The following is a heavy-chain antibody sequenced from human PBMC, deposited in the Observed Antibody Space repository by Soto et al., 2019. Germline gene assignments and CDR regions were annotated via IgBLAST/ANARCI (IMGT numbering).Heavy chain of an antibody. CDR2: IYPGDSDT. CDR1: GYTFTDYW. CDR3: PRPISNFPYYYYAMDV. J-gene: IGHJ6*02. D-gene: IGHD4-4*01. Sequence: GESLKISCKGSGYTFTDYWIGWVRQLPGKGLEWMGIIYPGDSDTRYSPAFQGHVTMTVDKSTNPAYLQWNTLRASDTAMYYCPRPISNFPYYYYAMDVWGQGTTLAVSS. V-gene: IGHV5-51*01.